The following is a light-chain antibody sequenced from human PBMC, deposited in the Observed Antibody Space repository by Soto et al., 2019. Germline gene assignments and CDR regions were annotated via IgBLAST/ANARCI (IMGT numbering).Light chain of an antibody. CDR2: STS. J-gene: IGKJ4*01. CDR3: QQSYITPLT. CDR1: QRISNS. Sequence: DIQMTQSPSSLSASVGDRVTVTCRASQRISNSLNWYQQKPGQAPKLLIYSTSSLHTGVPSRFSGSGSGTDFTLTISSLQPEDFATYLCQQSYITPLTFGGGTKVEI. V-gene: IGKV1-39*01.